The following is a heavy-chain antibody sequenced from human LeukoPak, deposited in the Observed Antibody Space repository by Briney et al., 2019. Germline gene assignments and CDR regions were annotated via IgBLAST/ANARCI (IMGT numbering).Heavy chain of an antibody. J-gene: IGHJ6*03. Sequence: PGGSLRLSCAASGFAFSSSLMSWVRQAPGKGLEWVANIKQDGSETYSVDSLKGRFTVSRDNAKNSVYLQMNNLRAEDTAVYYCARRAPGYCITTSCPDTYYYYYYMDVWGKGTTVTVSS. CDR2: IKQDGSET. D-gene: IGHD2-2*01. CDR1: GFAFSSSL. CDR3: ARRAPGYCITTSCPDTYYYYYYMDV. V-gene: IGHV3-7*01.